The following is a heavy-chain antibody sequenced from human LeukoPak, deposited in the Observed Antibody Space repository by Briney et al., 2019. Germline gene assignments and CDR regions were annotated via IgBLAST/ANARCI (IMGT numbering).Heavy chain of an antibody. CDR1: GASITSCY. CDR3: ARDRWLDF. Sequence: SETLSLTCTVSGASITSCYWSWIRQPPGKGLEWIGYIYHTGSTNYNPSLKGRVTMSVDTSKNQFSLRLTSVTAADTAVYCCARDRWLDFWGQGTLVTVSS. CDR2: IYHTGST. V-gene: IGHV4-59*01. J-gene: IGHJ5*01.